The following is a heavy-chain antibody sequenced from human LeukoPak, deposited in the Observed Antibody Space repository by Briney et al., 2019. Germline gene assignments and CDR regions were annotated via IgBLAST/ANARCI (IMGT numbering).Heavy chain of an antibody. D-gene: IGHD4-11*01. CDR2: ISYDGSNK. CDR1: GFTFSSYG. V-gene: IGHV3-30*03. J-gene: IGHJ6*03. CDR3: ARVGGSNPYYHYYYYMDV. Sequence: GGSLRLSCAASGFTFSSYGMHWVRQAPGKGLEWVAVISYDGSNKYYVDSVKGRFTISRDNSKNTLYLQMNSLRAEDTAVYYCARVGGSNPYYHYYYYMDVWGKGTTVTVSS.